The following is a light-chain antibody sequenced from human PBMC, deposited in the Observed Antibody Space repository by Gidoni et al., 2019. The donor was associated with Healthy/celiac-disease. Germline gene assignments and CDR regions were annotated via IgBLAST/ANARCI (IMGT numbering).Light chain of an antibody. Sequence: DIQMTQLPSTLSASVGDRVNITCRASQSISSWLAWYQQKPWKAPKPLIYKASSLESGVPSRFSGSGSGTEFTLTICSLQPDDLATYSCKQYNSYSPYTFGQGTKLEIK. CDR2: KAS. V-gene: IGKV1-5*03. CDR1: QSISSW. CDR3: KQYNSYSPYT. J-gene: IGKJ2*01.